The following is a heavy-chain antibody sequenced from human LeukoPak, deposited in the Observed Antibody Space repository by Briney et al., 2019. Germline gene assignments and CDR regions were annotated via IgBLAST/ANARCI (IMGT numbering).Heavy chain of an antibody. CDR2: INPNSGGT. CDR3: ARDIGYCSSTSCYTHDY. D-gene: IGHD2-2*02. CDR1: GYTFTGYY. V-gene: IGHV1-2*02. J-gene: IGHJ4*02. Sequence: ASVKVSCKASGYTFTGYYMHWVRQAPGQGLEWMGWINPNSGGTNYAQKFQGRVTMTRDTSISTAYMELSRLRSDDTAVYYCARDIGYCSSTSCYTHDYRGQGTLVTVSS.